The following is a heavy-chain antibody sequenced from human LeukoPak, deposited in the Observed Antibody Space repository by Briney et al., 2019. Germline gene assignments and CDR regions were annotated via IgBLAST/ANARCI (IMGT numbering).Heavy chain of an antibody. J-gene: IGHJ5*02. V-gene: IGHV4-38-2*01. CDR2: IYHSGST. CDR1: GYSISSGYY. CDR3: ARSSNWFDP. D-gene: IGHD6-6*01. Sequence: PSETPSLTCAVSGYSISSGYYWGWIRQPPGKGLEWIGSIYHSGSTYYNPSLKSRVTISVDTSKNQFSLKLSSVTAADTAVYYCARSSNWFDPWGQGTLVTVSS.